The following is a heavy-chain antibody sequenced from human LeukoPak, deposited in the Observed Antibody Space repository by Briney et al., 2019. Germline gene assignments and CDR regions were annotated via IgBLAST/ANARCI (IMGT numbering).Heavy chain of an antibody. CDR2: INTNTGNT. CDR3: ARVSREVGSSVVVAATQFDP. J-gene: IGHJ5*02. Sequence: ASVKVSCKASGYTFTSYAMNWVRQAPGQGLEWMGWINTNTGNTTYAQGFTGRFVFSLDTSVSTAYLQISSLRAEDTAVYYCARVSREVGSSVVVAATQFDPWGQGTLVTVSS. D-gene: IGHD2-15*01. CDR1: GYTFTSYA. V-gene: IGHV7-4-1*02.